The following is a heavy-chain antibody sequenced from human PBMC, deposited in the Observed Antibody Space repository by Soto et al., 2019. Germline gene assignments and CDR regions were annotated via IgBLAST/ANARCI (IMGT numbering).Heavy chain of an antibody. CDR2: IYYSGST. CDR3: ATLGADRKVAGVGLNWFDP. D-gene: IGHD3-10*01. V-gene: IGHV4-31*03. CDR1: GGSINTRGYY. Sequence: QVQLQESGPGLVKPSQTLSLTCTVSGGSINTRGYYWSCIRQHPGKGLEWIGYIYYSGSTYYNPSLKSRLRISLDTSKSQFSLKLRSVTAADTAVYDCATLGADRKVAGVGLNWFDPWGQGTLVTVSS. J-gene: IGHJ5*02.